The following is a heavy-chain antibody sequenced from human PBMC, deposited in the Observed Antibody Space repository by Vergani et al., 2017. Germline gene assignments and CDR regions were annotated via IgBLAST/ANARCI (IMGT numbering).Heavy chain of an antibody. V-gene: IGHV4-38-2*02. CDR3: GRVGRKYDSSGYWHY. J-gene: IGHJ4*02. D-gene: IGHD3-22*01. Sequence: QVHLQESGPGLVRPSETLSLTCTVSGDYMNSDYYWGWIRQSPGKRPHWIGSIHHDGTTSYNPSLESRVSMSVDTSKNQFSLKLRSVTGADTAFYYCGRVGRKYDSSGYWHYWGQGTLVTVSS. CDR1: GDYMNSDYY. CDR2: IHHDGTT.